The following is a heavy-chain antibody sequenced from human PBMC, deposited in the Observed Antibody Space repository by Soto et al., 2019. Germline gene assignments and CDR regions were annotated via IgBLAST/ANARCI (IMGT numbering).Heavy chain of an antibody. J-gene: IGHJ4*02. V-gene: IGHV1-2*04. CDR2: INPNSGGT. D-gene: IGHD5-12*01. Sequence: GASVKVSCKASGYTFTGYYMHWVRQAPGQGLEWMGWINPNSGGTNYAQKFQDWVTMTRDTSISTAYMELSRLRSDDTAVYYCARASYSGYDSSETFDYWGQGTLVTVSS. CDR3: ARASYSGYDSSETFDY. CDR1: GYTFTGYY.